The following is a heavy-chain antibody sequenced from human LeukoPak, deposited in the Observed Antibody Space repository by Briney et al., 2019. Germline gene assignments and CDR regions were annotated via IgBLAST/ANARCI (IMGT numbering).Heavy chain of an antibody. CDR3: ARRIGQGSGSYYPDY. V-gene: IGHV4-4*07. J-gene: IGHJ4*02. CDR2: IYTSGST. CDR1: GGCISCYY. D-gene: IGHD3-10*01. Sequence: PSETLSRTCTVSGGCISCYYWSWIRQPAGKGLEWIGRIYTSGSTNYNPSLKSRVTMSADTSKNQFSLKLSSVTAADTAVYYCARRIGQGSGSYYPDYWGQGTLVTVSS.